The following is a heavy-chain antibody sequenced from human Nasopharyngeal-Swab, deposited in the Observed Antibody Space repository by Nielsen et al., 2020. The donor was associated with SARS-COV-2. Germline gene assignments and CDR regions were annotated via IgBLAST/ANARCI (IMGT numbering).Heavy chain of an antibody. CDR2: IESDGTT. D-gene: IGHD5-18*01. CDR1: GITVSDNY. V-gene: IGHV3-66*01. Sequence: GESLKISCAASGITVSDNYMTWVRQVPGKGLEWVSLIESDGTTYYSDSVRGRFTISRDNAKNIVFLQMNSLGVEDTALYYCGRDNRLQLWLRFYGLDVWGQGTTDTVSS. J-gene: IGHJ6*02. CDR3: GRDNRLQLWLRFYGLDV.